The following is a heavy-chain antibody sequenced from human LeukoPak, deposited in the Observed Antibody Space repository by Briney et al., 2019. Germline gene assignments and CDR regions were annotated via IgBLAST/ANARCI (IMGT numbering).Heavy chain of an antibody. J-gene: IGHJ4*02. CDR2: IYYSGKT. D-gene: IGHD2-15*01. CDR1: GGSISSSSYY. Sequence: KPSETLSLTCTVSGGSISSSSYYWGWIRQPPGKGLEWIGSIYYSGKTYYNPSLKSRVSMSVDTSKNQFSLKLSSVTAADTAVYYCARRVNCSGGSCQFDYWGQGTLVSVSS. CDR3: ARRVNCSGGSCQFDY. V-gene: IGHV4-39*01.